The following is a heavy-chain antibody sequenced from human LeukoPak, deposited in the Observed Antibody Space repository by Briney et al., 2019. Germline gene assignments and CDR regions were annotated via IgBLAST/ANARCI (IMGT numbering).Heavy chain of an antibody. D-gene: IGHD3-22*01. CDR2: IKSDGSST. CDR3: ARDPDSSGYSTFQD. V-gene: IGHV3-74*01. Sequence: GGSLRLSCAASGFTFSSHWMHWVRQAPGKGLVWVSRIKSDGSSTSYADSVKGRFTISRDNAKNTLYLQMNSLRAGDTAVYYCARDPDSSGYSTFQDWGQGTLVTVSS. J-gene: IGHJ1*01. CDR1: GFTFSSHW.